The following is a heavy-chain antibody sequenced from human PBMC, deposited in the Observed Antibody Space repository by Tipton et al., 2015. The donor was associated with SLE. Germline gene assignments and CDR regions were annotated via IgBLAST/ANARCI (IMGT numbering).Heavy chain of an antibody. CDR1: GGSLNKHF. J-gene: IGHJ4*02. V-gene: IGHV4-4*07. CDR3: ARAQYGPDYFDY. Sequence: TLSLTCTVSGGSLNKHFCSWIRQSAGEGLEWIGRVPPSGGTNYNPSLKRRVTMSVDTSKNQFSLNLSSLTAADTAVYYCARAQYGPDYFDYWGQGTLVTVSS. CDR2: VPPSGGT. D-gene: IGHD4-17*01.